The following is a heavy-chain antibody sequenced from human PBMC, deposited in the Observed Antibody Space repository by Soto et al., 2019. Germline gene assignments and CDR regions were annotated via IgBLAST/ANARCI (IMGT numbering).Heavy chain of an antibody. CDR3: AKVGDGDWYFEL. CDR1: GFTFDDYA. D-gene: IGHD3-10*01. J-gene: IGHJ2*01. V-gene: IGHV3-9*01. CDR2: ISWNSGSI. Sequence: EVQLVESGGGLVQPGRSLRLSCAASGFTFDDYAMHWVRQAPGKGLEWVSGISWNSGSIGYADSVKGRFTISRDNAKNSLYLQMNSLRAEDTALYYCAKVGDGDWYFELWGRGTLVTVSS.